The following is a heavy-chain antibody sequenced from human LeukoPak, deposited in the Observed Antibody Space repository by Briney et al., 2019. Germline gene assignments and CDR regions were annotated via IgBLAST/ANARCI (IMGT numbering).Heavy chain of an antibody. J-gene: IGHJ3*02. CDR3: ARDGSMVVDAFDI. Sequence: GGSLRLSCAASGFTFSSYEMNWVRQAPGKGLEWVSYISSSGSTIYYADSVEGRFTISRDNAKNSLYLQMNSLRAEDTAVYYCARDGSMVVDAFDIWGQGTMVTVSS. D-gene: IGHD2-15*01. CDR1: GFTFSSYE. CDR2: ISSSGSTI. V-gene: IGHV3-48*03.